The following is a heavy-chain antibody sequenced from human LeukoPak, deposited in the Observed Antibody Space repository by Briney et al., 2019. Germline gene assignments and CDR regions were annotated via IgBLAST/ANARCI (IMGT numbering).Heavy chain of an antibody. CDR1: GGSISSGGYS. D-gene: IGHD3-16*01. J-gene: IGHJ3*02. CDR2: IYHSGST. CDR3: ARVIAGEAFDI. V-gene: IGHV4-30-2*01. Sequence: SETLSLTCGVSGGSISSGGYSWSWIRQPPGKGLEWIGYIYHSGSTYYNPSLKSRVTISVDRSKNQFSLKLSSVTAADTAVYYCARVIAGEAFDIWGQGTMVTVSS.